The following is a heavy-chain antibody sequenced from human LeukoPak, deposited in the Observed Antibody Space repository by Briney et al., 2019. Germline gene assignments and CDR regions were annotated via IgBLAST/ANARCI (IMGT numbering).Heavy chain of an antibody. Sequence: SQTLSLTCAISGDSVSSNSAAWKWIRQSTSRGLEWLGRTYYMSKWYSDYALSVKSRITISPDTSKNQFSLHLNSVTPEDTAVYYCARDPRSYGPDYWGQGILVTVSS. CDR1: GDSVSSNSAA. CDR2: TYYMSKWYS. CDR3: ARDPRSYGPDY. J-gene: IGHJ4*02. V-gene: IGHV6-1*01. D-gene: IGHD5-18*01.